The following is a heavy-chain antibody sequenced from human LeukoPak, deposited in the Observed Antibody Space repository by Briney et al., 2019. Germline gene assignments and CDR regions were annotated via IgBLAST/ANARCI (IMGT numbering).Heavy chain of an antibody. Sequence: GGSLRLSCAASGFTFSSYAMHWVRQAPGKGLEWVAVISYDGSNKYYADSVKGRFTISRDNSKNTLYLQMNSLRAEDTAVYYCAREDEMIVAVFFDYWGQGTLVTVSS. CDR1: GFTFSSYA. D-gene: IGHD3-22*01. J-gene: IGHJ4*02. V-gene: IGHV3-30*04. CDR3: AREDEMIVAVFFDY. CDR2: ISYDGSNK.